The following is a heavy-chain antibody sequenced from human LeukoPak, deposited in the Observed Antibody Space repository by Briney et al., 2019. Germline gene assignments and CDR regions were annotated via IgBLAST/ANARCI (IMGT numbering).Heavy chain of an antibody. CDR1: GVSISGYY. D-gene: IGHD5-12*01. J-gene: IGHJ4*02. CDR2: IYSSGDT. CDR3: AREPTSGREPTSGRPLDY. V-gene: IGHV4-4*07. Sequence: SETLSLTCTVSGVSISGYYWSWVRQTAGKGLEWIGHIYSSGDTNYNPSLQSRVTMLVDTSKNQVSLRLKSVTDADTALYSCAREPTSGREPTSGRPLDYWGQGTLVTVSS.